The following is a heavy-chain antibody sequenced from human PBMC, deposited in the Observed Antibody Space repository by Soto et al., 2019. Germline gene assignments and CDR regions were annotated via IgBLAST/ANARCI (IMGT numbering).Heavy chain of an antibody. CDR3: ARVGDCSGSSCGNWLDP. D-gene: IGHD2-15*01. Sequence: GGSLRLSCAASGLSISTYSMNWVRQAPGKGLKWVSSISSTSTYMYYADSVKGRFIISRDNAKNSVYLQMNSLRAEDTAVYYCARVGDCSGSSCGNWLDPWGQGTLVTVSS. V-gene: IGHV3-21*01. CDR2: ISSTSTYM. CDR1: GLSISTYS. J-gene: IGHJ5*02.